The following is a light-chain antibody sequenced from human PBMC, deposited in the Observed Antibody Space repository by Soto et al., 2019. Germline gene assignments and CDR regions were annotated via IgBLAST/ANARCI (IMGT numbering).Light chain of an antibody. J-gene: IGLJ2*01. CDR1: SSDVGGFNY. CDR3: SSYTSRSTVV. V-gene: IGLV2-14*03. CDR2: DVT. Sequence: QSALTQPASVSGSPGQSITISCTGTSSDVGGFNYVSWYQHQPGKAPRLMIYDVTNRPSGVSDRLSGSKSGNTASLTISGLRAEDEGDYYCSSYTSRSTVVFGGGTKVTVL.